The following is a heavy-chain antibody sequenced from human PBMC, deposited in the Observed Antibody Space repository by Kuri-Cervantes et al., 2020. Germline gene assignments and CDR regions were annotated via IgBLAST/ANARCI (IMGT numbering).Heavy chain of an antibody. V-gene: IGHV3-21*01. Sequence: GGSLRLSCAASGFTFSSYGMNWVRQAPGKGLEWVSSISSSSSYIYYADSVKGRFTISRDNAKNSLYLQMNSLRAEDTAVYYCARGRGYYGSGSYGGNYYYYYGMDVWGQGTTVTVSS. CDR2: ISSSSSYI. CDR1: GFTFSSYG. D-gene: IGHD3-10*01. CDR3: ARGRGYYGSGSYGGNYYYYYGMDV. J-gene: IGHJ6*02.